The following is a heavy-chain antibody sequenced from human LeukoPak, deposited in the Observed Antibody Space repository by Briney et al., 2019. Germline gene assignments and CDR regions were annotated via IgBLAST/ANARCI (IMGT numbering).Heavy chain of an antibody. D-gene: IGHD2-2*01. CDR1: GGSISSYY. Sequence: SETLSLTCTVSGGSISSYYWSWIRQPPGKGLEWIGYIYYSGSTNYNPSLKSRVTISVDTSKNQFSLKLSSVTAADTAVYYCARGTQPEDAFDIWGQGTMVTVSS. CDR2: IYYSGST. J-gene: IGHJ3*02. V-gene: IGHV4-59*01. CDR3: ARGTQPEDAFDI.